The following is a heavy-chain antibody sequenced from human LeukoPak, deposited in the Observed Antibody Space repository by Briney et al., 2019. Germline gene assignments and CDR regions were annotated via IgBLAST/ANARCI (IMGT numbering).Heavy chain of an antibody. Sequence: SETLSLTCAVYGGSFSGYYWSWIRQPPGKGLEWIGEINHSGSTNYNPSLKSRVTISVDTSKNQFSLKLSSVTAADTAVYYCARGAPAGPETALSYFQHWGQGTLVTVSS. CDR1: GGSFSGYY. J-gene: IGHJ1*01. D-gene: IGHD6-13*01. CDR3: ARGAPAGPETALSYFQH. V-gene: IGHV4-34*01. CDR2: INHSGST.